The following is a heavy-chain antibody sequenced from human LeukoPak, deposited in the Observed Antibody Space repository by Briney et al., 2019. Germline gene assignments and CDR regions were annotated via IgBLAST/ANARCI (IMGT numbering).Heavy chain of an antibody. CDR2: ISSSSSYI. Sequence: GGSLRLSCAASGFTFSSYSMNWVRQAPGKGLEWVSSISSSSSYIYYADSVKGRFTISRDNAKNSLYLQMNSLRAEDTAVYYCARDIAYSGYGLFDYWGQGTLVTVSS. J-gene: IGHJ4*02. D-gene: IGHD5-12*01. V-gene: IGHV3-21*01. CDR1: GFTFSSYS. CDR3: ARDIAYSGYGLFDY.